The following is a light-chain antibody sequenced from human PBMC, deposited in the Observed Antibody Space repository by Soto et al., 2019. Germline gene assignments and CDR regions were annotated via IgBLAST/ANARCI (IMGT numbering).Light chain of an antibody. CDR3: QQDNSFPRT. CDR2: AAS. CDR1: QGISSW. J-gene: IGKJ4*01. Sequence: DIQMTQSPSSVSASVGDRVTITCRASQGISSWLAWYQQKPEKAPKLLIYAASSLQSGVPSRFSRSGSGTDFTLTIGSLKLEDFATCYCQQDNSFPRTFGGGTEVEIK. V-gene: IGKV1-12*01.